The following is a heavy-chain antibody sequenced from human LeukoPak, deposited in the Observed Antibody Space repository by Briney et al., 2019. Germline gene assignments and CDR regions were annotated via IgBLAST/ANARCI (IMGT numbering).Heavy chain of an antibody. V-gene: IGHV4-59*01. CDR1: GGSISGYH. J-gene: IGHJ4*02. D-gene: IGHD1-1*01. Sequence: SETLSLTCTVSGGSISGYHWCWIRQPPGKGLEWIGYIYYSGSTGYNPSLKSRVIISLDTSKNQVSLELTSVTAADTAVYYCARGQVELPYWGQGTLVTVSS. CDR3: ARGQVELPY. CDR2: IYYSGST.